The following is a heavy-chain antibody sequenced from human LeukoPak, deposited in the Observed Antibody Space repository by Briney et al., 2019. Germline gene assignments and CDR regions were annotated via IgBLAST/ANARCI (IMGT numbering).Heavy chain of an antibody. D-gene: IGHD3-9*01. J-gene: IGHJ3*02. CDR1: GGTFSNYA. CDR2: IIPVFGTA. V-gene: IGHV1-69*06. Sequence: SVKVSCKASGGTFSNYAVSWVRQAPGQGLEWMGGIIPVFGTAHYAQKFQGRVTITADKYTTTAYMELSSLRSEDTAVYYCARDVRVLTGYREPSDGFDIWGQGTMVTVSS. CDR3: ARDVRVLTGYREPSDGFDI.